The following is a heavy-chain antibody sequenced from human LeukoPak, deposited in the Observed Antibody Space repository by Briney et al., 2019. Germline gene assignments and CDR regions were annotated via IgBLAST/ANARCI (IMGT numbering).Heavy chain of an antibody. Sequence: GRSLRLSCAASGFTFSSYGMHWVRQAPGKGLEWVAVISYDGSNKYYADSVKGRFTISGDNSKNTLYLQMNSLRAEDTAVYYCAKDLTVVPAAMRYDAFDIWGQGTMVTVSS. CDR2: ISYDGSNK. CDR3: AKDLTVVPAAMRYDAFDI. D-gene: IGHD2-2*01. CDR1: GFTFSSYG. V-gene: IGHV3-30*18. J-gene: IGHJ3*02.